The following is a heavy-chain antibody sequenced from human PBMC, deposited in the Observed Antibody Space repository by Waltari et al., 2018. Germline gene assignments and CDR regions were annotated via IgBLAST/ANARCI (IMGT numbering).Heavy chain of an antibody. CDR3: AATDYYYYYYMDV. D-gene: IGHD1-26*01. CDR2: IYYSGST. Sequence: QVQLQESGPGLVKPSETLSLTCTVSGGSISSHYWSWIRQPPGKGLEWIGYIYYSGSTNYNPSLKSRVTISVDTSKNQFSLKLSSVTAADTAVYYCAATDYYYYYYMDVWGKGTTVTVSS. V-gene: IGHV4-59*11. CDR1: GGSISSHY. J-gene: IGHJ6*03.